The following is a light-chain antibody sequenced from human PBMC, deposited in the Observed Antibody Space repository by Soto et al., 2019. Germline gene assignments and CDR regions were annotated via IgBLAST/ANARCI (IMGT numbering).Light chain of an antibody. J-gene: IGKJ1*01. Sequence: EIVRTQSPATLSVSPGERATLSCRASQSVSSNLAWYQQNPGQAHRLLIYGASTMTTGIPARFSGSGSGTEFTLTISSLQSEDFAVYYCQQYNNWPPWTFGQGTKVEIK. CDR1: QSVSSN. CDR3: QQYNNWPPWT. CDR2: GAS. V-gene: IGKV3-15*01.